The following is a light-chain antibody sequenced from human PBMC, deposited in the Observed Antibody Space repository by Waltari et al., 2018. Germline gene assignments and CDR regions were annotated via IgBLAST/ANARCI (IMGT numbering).Light chain of an antibody. V-gene: IGKV3-20*01. CDR1: QRVSGNY. CDR3: QQYGSSPRT. J-gene: IGKJ1*01. CDR2: GAS. Sequence: EIVLTQSPGTLSLSPGERATLSCRASQRVSGNYLAWYQQNPGQAPRLLIYGASSRATGIPDRFSGSGSGTDFTLTISRLEPEDFAVYYCQQYGSSPRTFGQGTKVEIK.